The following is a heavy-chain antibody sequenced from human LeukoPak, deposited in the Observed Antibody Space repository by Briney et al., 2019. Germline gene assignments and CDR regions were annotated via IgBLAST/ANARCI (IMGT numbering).Heavy chain of an antibody. Sequence: GSLRLSCAASGFTFSSYSMHWVRQAPGKGLEWVSSISGTSNYIYYGDSVKGRFTISRDDAKNSQYLQMNSLRAEDTAVYYCASSGPIAVAFFDYWGQGILATV. V-gene: IGHV3-21*01. CDR1: GFTFSSYS. CDR3: ASSGPIAVAFFDY. CDR2: ISGTSNYI. J-gene: IGHJ4*02. D-gene: IGHD6-19*01.